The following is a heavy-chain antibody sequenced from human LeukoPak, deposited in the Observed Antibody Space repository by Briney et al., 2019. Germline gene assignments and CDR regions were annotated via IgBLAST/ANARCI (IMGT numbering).Heavy chain of an antibody. Sequence: GGSLTLSCAASGFTFSSYSMNWVRQAPGKGLEWVSSISSSSSYIYYADSVKGRFTISRDNAKNSLYLQKNSLRAEDTAVYYCARDGYDFWSGYYPTDAFDIWGQGTMVTVSS. CDR3: ARDGYDFWSGYYPTDAFDI. V-gene: IGHV3-21*01. CDR2: ISSSSSYI. J-gene: IGHJ3*02. D-gene: IGHD3-3*01. CDR1: GFTFSSYS.